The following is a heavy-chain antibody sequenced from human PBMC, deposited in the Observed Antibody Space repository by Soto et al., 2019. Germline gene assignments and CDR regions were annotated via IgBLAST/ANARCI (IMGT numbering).Heavy chain of an antibody. D-gene: IGHD1-1*01. Sequence: SETLSLTCTVSGGSFSRYYCSWVRQPPGKGLEWLGYISYSGSTNYNPAHSSRVSISVDTSNNPFSPNLSSVTAADMAVYYCARGDRDDNLGYWGQGTLVTAPQ. V-gene: IGHV4-59*01. J-gene: IGHJ4*02. CDR1: GGSFSRYY. CDR3: ARGDRDDNLGY. CDR2: ISYSGST.